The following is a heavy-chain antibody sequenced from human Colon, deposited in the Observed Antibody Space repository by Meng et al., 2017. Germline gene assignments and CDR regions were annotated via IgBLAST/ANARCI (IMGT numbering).Heavy chain of an antibody. CDR3: ARDRSKGFGDGWFDP. Sequence: LRLSCTVSGGSISSGGYYLSWIRQHPGKGLAWIGYIYYSGSTYYNPSLKSRVTISVDTSKNQFSLKLSSVTAADTAVYYCARDRSKGFGDGWFDPWGQGTLVTVSS. V-gene: IGHV4-31*03. CDR2: IYYSGST. J-gene: IGHJ5*02. CDR1: GGSISSGGYY. D-gene: IGHD3-10*01.